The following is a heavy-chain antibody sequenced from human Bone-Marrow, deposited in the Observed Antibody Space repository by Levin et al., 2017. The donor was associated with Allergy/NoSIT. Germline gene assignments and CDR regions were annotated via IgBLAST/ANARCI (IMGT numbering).Heavy chain of an antibody. CDR1: GYQFTDRW. CDR2: IYPGDSET. CDR3: ARQSDELPPYDGEWVEEHYFDN. D-gene: IGHD4-23*01. J-gene: IGHJ4*02. Sequence: PLASVKVSCQVSGYQFTDRWIGWVRQLPGKGLEWMGNIYPGDSETRSSPSFQGQVTMSVDKSINTAFLHWASLSASDTAMYYCARQSDELPPYDGEWVEEHYFDNWGQGTLVSVSS. V-gene: IGHV5-51*01.